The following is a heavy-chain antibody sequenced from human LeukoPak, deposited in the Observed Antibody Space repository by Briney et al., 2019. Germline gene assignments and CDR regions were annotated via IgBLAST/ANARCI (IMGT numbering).Heavy chain of an antibody. J-gene: IGHJ4*02. V-gene: IGHV3-30*04. CDR1: GCTFSSYA. Sequence: GRSLRLSCAASGCTFSSYAMHWVRQAPGKGLEWVAVISYDGSNKYYADSVKGRFTISRDNSKNTLYLQMNSLRAEDTAVYYCASGGSGYDLDYWGQGTLVTVSS. CDR2: ISYDGSNK. CDR3: ASGGSGYDLDY. D-gene: IGHD5-12*01.